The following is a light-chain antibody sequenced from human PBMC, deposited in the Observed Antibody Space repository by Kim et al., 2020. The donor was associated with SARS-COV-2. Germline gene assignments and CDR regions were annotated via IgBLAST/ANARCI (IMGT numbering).Light chain of an antibody. Sequence: EIVMTQSPATLSVSPGETATLSCRASQSVSSNLAWYQQKAGQAPRLLIDGASTRATGIPARFSGSGSGTEFTLTISSLQSEDFAAYYCQQYNNWPFTFGPGTKVDIK. V-gene: IGKV3-15*01. J-gene: IGKJ3*01. CDR2: GAS. CDR1: QSVSSN. CDR3: QQYNNWPFT.